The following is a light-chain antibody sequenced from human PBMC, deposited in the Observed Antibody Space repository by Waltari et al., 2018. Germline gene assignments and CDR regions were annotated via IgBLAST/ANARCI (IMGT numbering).Light chain of an antibody. V-gene: IGKV1-5*03. CDR1: QSIRSW. J-gene: IGKJ1*01. CDR3: QQYKSPPWT. Sequence: DIQMTQSPSTLSAPVGDRVTITCRASQSIRSWLAWYQQKPGKAPKLLISKASTLESGVPSRFSGSGSGTEFTLTISSLQPDDFATYHCQQYKSPPWTFAQGTKVEIK. CDR2: KAS.